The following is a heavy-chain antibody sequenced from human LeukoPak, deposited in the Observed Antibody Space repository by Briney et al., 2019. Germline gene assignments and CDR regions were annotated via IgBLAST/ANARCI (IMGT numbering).Heavy chain of an antibody. Sequence: ASVKVSFKASGYTFTCYYMHWVRQAPGQGLGWMGWINPNSGGTNYAHKFQGSVTIARYTSTSTAYLELSRLRSDDTALYYSARAAVAGPTLYYFDYWGQGTLVTVSS. CDR3: ARAAVAGPTLYYFDY. V-gene: IGHV1-2*02. CDR1: GYTFTCYY. J-gene: IGHJ4*02. CDR2: INPNSGGT. D-gene: IGHD6-19*01.